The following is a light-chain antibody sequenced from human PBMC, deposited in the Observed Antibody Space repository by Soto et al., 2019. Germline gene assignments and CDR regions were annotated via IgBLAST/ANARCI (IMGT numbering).Light chain of an antibody. CDR2: DSS. Sequence: IRMTQSPAILSVSPGESATLSCRASQSVSSHVVWYQQKPGQAPRLLISDSSTRATGIPARFRGSGSGTEFTLTISSLQSDDSAIYYCQQFGDWPSFGLGTKVDI. CDR1: QSVSSH. J-gene: IGKJ1*01. V-gene: IGKV3-15*01. CDR3: QQFGDWPS.